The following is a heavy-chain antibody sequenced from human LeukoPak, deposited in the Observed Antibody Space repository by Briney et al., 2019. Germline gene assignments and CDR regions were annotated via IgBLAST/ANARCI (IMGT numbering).Heavy chain of an antibody. Sequence: GASVKVSCKASGFTXSSSTMQWVRQARGQRLEWIGWIVVGSGNTNYAQKFQERVTITRDMSTSTAYMELSSLRSEDTAVYYCAAGYDSSGYYLDDWGQGTLVTVSS. V-gene: IGHV1-58*02. CDR3: AAGYDSSGYYLDD. CDR1: GFTXSSST. CDR2: IVVGSGNT. J-gene: IGHJ4*02. D-gene: IGHD3-22*01.